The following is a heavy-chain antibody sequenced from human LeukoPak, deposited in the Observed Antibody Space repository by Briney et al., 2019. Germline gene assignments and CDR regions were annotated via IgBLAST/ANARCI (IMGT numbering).Heavy chain of an antibody. D-gene: IGHD1-26*01. V-gene: IGHV4-39*07. Sequence: SETLSLTCTVSGDSINSINYYWGWIRQPPGEGLEWIASTSSGGHTFYNPSLKSRVTISIDTSKNQFSLKLASVTAADTAIYYCARDERSLYDFWGQGSLVTVSS. CDR2: TSSGGHT. J-gene: IGHJ4*02. CDR1: GDSINSINYY. CDR3: ARDERSLYDF.